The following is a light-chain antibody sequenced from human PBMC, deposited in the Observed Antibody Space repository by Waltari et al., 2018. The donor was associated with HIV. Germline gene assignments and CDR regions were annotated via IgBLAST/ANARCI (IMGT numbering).Light chain of an antibody. V-gene: IGLV1-47*01. J-gene: IGLJ3*02. CDR2: RSI. CDR3: QQYYSLPRT. CDR1: SSNIESNY. Sequence: QSVLTQPPSASGTPGQRVTISCSGSSSNIESNYVYWYQQLPGTAPKLLIYRSIQRPSGVPDRFSGSKSGTSASLAISGLRSEDEADYYCQQYYSLPRTFGQGTK.